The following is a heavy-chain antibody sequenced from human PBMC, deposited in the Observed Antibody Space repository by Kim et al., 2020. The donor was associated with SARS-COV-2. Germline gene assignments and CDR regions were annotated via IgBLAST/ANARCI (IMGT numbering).Heavy chain of an antibody. D-gene: IGHD1-26*01. Sequence: YSNPSLKSRVTISVDTSKNQFSLKLSSVTAADTAVYYCARAEVGARLFDYWGQGTLVTVSS. J-gene: IGHJ4*02. V-gene: IGHV4-39*07. CDR3: ARAEVGARLFDY.